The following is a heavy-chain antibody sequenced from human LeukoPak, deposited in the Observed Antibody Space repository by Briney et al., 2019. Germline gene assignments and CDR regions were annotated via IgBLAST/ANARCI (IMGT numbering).Heavy chain of an antibody. Sequence: GASVKVSCKASGYTFTGYYMHWVRQAPGQGLEWMGWINPNSGGTNYAQKFQGRVTMTRDTSISTAYMELSRLRSDDTAVYYCARLRDGYNEPFDYWGQGTLVTDSS. J-gene: IGHJ4*02. V-gene: IGHV1-2*02. CDR3: ARLRDGYNEPFDY. CDR2: INPNSGGT. CDR1: GYTFTGYY. D-gene: IGHD5-24*01.